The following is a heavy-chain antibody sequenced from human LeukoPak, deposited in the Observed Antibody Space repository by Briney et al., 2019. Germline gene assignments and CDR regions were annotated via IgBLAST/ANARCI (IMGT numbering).Heavy chain of an antibody. D-gene: IGHD4-17*01. CDR2: IYYSGST. Sequence: SETLSLTCTVSGVSISSYYWSWLRQPPGKGLEWIGYIYYSGSTNYNPSLKSRVTISVDKSKNQFSLNLSSVTAADAAVYYCARHSYGDPPDYWGQGTLVTVSS. V-gene: IGHV4-59*08. J-gene: IGHJ4*02. CDR3: ARHSYGDPPDY. CDR1: GVSISSYY.